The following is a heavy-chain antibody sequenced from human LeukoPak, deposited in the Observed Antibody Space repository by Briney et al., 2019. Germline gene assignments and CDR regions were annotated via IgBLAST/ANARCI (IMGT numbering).Heavy chain of an antibody. CDR2: ITHSGTT. V-gene: IGHV4-34*01. CDR1: GGPFTGYY. Sequence: SETLSLTCAVSGGPFTGYYWTWIRQAPGKGLEWIGEITHSGTTNYNLSLKTRATISVDMSNKRFSLQVTSVTAAETGIYYCARRPAIVSFRFDPWGQGTLVTVSS. CDR3: ARRPAIVSFRFDP. D-gene: IGHD2/OR15-2a*01. J-gene: IGHJ5*02.